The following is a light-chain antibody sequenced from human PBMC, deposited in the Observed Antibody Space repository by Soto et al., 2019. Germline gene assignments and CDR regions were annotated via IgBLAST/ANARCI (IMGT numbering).Light chain of an antibody. J-gene: IGKJ1*01. CDR2: AAS. CDR1: QSISSY. Sequence: DIQMTQSPSSLSASVGDRVTITCRASQSISSYLNWYQQKPGKAPKLLIYAASSLQSGVPSRFSGSGSGTEFTLTISSLQPEDFATYYCQQSYSTPPWTFGQGNKVEIK. CDR3: QQSYSTPPWT. V-gene: IGKV1-39*01.